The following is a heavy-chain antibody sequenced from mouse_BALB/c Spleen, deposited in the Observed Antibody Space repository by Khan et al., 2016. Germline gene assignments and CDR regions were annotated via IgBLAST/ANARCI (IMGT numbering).Heavy chain of an antibody. CDR1: GYSITSDYA. J-gene: IGHJ1*01. D-gene: IGHD1-2*01. CDR2: KRYSGST. V-gene: IGHV3-2*02. Sequence: EVQLQESGPGLVKPSQSLSLTCTVTGYSITSDYAWNWIRQFPGNKLEWMGYKRYSGSTTYNPSLKSRITITLDTSKNPFFLQLYSVTTEDTANYYCTSAPTATRYFDVWGAGTTVTVSS. CDR3: TSAPTATRYFDV.